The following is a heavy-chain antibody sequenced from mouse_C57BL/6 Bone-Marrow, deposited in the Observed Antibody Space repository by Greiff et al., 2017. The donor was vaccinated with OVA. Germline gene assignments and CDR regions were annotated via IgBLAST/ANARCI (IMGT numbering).Heavy chain of an antibody. CDR1: GYTFTEYT. Sequence: LVESGAELVKPGASVKLSCKASGYTFTEYTIHWVKQRSGQGLEWIGWFYPGSGSIKYNEKFKDKATLTADKSTSTVYMELSRLTSEDSAVYFCARHEDGPYDYAFAYWGQGTLVTVSA. CDR3: ARHEDGPYDYAFAY. CDR2: FYPGSGSI. J-gene: IGHJ3*01. V-gene: IGHV1-62-2*01. D-gene: IGHD2-4*01.